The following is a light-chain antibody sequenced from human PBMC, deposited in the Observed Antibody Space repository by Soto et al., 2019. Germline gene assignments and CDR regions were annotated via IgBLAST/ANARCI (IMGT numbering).Light chain of an antibody. J-gene: IGLJ1*01. CDR2: DVS. Sequence: QSVLTQPASVSGSPGQSITISCTGTSSDVGGYNYVSWYQQHPGKAPKLMMYDVSNRPSGVSNRFSGSKSGNTASLTISGLQAEDEADYYCSSYTGSTTYVFGIGTKVTVL. CDR1: SSDVGGYNY. CDR3: SSYTGSTTYV. V-gene: IGLV2-14*01.